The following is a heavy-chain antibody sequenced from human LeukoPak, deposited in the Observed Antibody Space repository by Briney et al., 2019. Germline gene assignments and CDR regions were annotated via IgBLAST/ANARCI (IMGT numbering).Heavy chain of an antibody. D-gene: IGHD6-13*01. V-gene: IGHV3-73*01. J-gene: IGHJ4*02. CDR2: IRSKANSYAT. CDR1: GFTFSGSA. CDR3: TRVISQQLKRFDY. Sequence: GGSLRLSCAASGFTFSGSAMHWVRQASGKGLGWVGRIRSKANSYATAYAASVKGRFTISRDDSKNTAYLQMNSLKTEDTAVYYCTRVISQQLKRFDYWGQGTLVTVSS.